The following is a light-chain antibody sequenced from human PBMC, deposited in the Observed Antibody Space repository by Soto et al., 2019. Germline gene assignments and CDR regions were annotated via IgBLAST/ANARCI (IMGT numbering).Light chain of an antibody. CDR3: SSYTSINTHV. J-gene: IGLJ1*01. V-gene: IGLV2-14*01. CDR1: SSDIGGYKY. CDR2: DVS. Sequence: QSALTQPAFVSGSPGQSITISCTGTSSDIGGYKYVSWYQQNPDKAPKLMIYDVSYRPSGVSDRFSGSKSGNTASLTISGLQAEDEADYYCSSYTSINTHVFGTGTKLTVL.